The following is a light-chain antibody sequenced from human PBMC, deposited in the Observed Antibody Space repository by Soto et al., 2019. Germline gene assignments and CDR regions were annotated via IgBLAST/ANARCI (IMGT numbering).Light chain of an antibody. CDR1: QGISSY. CDR2: AAS. CDR3: QQSYGTPIT. V-gene: IGKV1-8*01. J-gene: IGKJ5*01. Sequence: AIRMTQSPSSLSASTGARVPITCRASQGISSYLAWYQQKPGKAPKLLIYAASTLQSGVPSRFSGSGSGTDFTLTISCLQSEDFATYYCQQSYGTPITFGQGTRLEIK.